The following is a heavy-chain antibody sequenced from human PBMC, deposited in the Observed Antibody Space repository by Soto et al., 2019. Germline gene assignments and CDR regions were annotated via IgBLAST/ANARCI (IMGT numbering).Heavy chain of an antibody. CDR2: INHSGST. D-gene: IGHD3-16*01. Sequence: SETLSLTCAVYGGSFNGYYWSWIRQPPGKGLEWIGEINHSGSTNYNPSLKSRVTISVDTSKNQFSLKLSSVTAADTAVYYCARGGLEDWFDPWGQGTLVTVS. J-gene: IGHJ5*02. CDR1: GGSFNGYY. CDR3: ARGGLEDWFDP. V-gene: IGHV4-34*01.